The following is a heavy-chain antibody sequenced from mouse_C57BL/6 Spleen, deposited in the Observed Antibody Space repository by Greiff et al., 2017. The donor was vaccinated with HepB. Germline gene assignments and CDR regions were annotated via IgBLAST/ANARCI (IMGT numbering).Heavy chain of an antibody. D-gene: IGHD3-2*02. CDR3: ARHEGGWGYFDD. CDR1: GYTFTEYT. V-gene: IGHV1-62-2*01. Sequence: VQRVESGAELVKPGASVKLSCKASGYTFTEYTIHWVKQRSGQGLEWIGWFYPGSGSIKYNEKFKDKATLTADKSSSTVYMELSRLTSEDSAVYFCARHEGGWGYFDDWGQGTTLTVSS. CDR2: FYPGSGSI. J-gene: IGHJ2*01.